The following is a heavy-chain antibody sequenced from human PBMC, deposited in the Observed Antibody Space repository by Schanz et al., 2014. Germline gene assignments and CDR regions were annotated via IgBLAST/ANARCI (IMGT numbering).Heavy chain of an antibody. CDR2: IIPIHGIV. J-gene: IGHJ3*02. V-gene: IGHV1-69*02. CDR1: GGTFSTYP. CDR3: ARGGGAEDVFDI. D-gene: IGHD2-15*01. Sequence: QVQLVQSGAEVKKPGSSMKVSCKASGGTFSTYPINWLRQAPGQGLEWMGRIIPIHGIVNYAQRFQDRVRITADKSTSTAYMELSRLRSDDTAVYYCARGGGAEDVFDIWGQGTILTVSS.